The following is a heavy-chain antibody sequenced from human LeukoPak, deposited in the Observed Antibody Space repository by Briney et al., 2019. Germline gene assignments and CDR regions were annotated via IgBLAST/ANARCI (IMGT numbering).Heavy chain of an antibody. J-gene: IGHJ4*02. D-gene: IGHD3-16*01. CDR1: GFTFSPYA. CDR3: AGGFAYGSLDY. Sequence: QPGGSLTLSCSASGFTFSPYAMNWVPHAPGEGLEWVLYISGSAHGTFYADSVKGRFTISRDNSKNTVYLQMNSLRAGDTAVYYCAGGFAYGSLDYWGQGTLVTVSS. CDR2: ISGSAHGT. V-gene: IGHV3-23*01.